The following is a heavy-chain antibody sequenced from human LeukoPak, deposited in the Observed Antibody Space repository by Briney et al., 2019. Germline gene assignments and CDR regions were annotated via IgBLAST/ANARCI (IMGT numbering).Heavy chain of an antibody. CDR3: GRDLEENGVTH. Sequence: SETLSLTCSVSGGSIRSTTYYWGWIRQPPGKGLEWIGSIYYSGNTYYSPSLMSRVTISVDTSKNQFSLNLSSVTAADTAVYYCGRDLEENGVTHWGLGTLVTVSS. V-gene: IGHV4-39*07. D-gene: IGHD1-14*01. CDR1: GGSIRSTTYY. CDR2: IYYSGNT. J-gene: IGHJ4*02.